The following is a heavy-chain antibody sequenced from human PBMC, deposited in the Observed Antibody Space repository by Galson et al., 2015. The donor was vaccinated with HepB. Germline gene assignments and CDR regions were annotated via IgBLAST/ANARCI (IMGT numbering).Heavy chain of an antibody. V-gene: IGHV4-39*01. CDR1: GGSMSSYY. D-gene: IGHD3-22*01. J-gene: IGHJ4*02. CDR3: ARGRDYYDSSGIHFDY. Sequence: TLSLTCTVSGGSMSSYYWSWIRQPPGNGLEWIGSIYYSGSPYYNPSLKSRVTISVDTSKNQFSLKLSSVTAADTAVYYCARGRDYYDSSGIHFDYWGQGTLVTVSS. CDR2: IYYSGSP.